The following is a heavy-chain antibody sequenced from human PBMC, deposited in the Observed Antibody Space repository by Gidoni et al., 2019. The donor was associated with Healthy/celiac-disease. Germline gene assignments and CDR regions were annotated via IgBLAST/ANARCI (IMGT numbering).Heavy chain of an antibody. Sequence: QVKLVQSGAAVKKPGSSVKLSCKASGGTFSSYTISWVRQAPGQGLEWMGRIIPILGIANYAQKFQGRVTMTADKSTSTAYMELGSLRSEDTAVYYCAREGLVGAAGDAFDIWGQGTMVTVSS. CDR3: AREGLVGAAGDAFDI. J-gene: IGHJ3*02. CDR1: GGTFSSYT. D-gene: IGHD1-26*01. V-gene: IGHV1-69*08. CDR2: IIPILGIA.